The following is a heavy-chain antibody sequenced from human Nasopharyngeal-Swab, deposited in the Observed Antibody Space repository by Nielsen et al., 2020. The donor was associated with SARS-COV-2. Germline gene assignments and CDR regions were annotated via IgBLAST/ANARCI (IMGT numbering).Heavy chain of an antibody. D-gene: IGHD1-26*01. J-gene: IGHJ6*02. Sequence: GESLKISCAASGFTFSSYAMHWVRQAPGKGLEWVAVISYDGSNKYYADSVKGRFTISRDNSKNTLYLQMNSLRAEDTAVYYCASSGIGGDYYGMDVWGQGTTVTVSS. V-gene: IGHV3-30-3*01. CDR1: GFTFSSYA. CDR3: ASSGIGGDYYGMDV. CDR2: ISYDGSNK.